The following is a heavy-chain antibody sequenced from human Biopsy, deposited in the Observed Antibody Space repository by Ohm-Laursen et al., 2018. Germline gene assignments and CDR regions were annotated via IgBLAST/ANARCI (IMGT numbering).Heavy chain of an antibody. V-gene: IGHV1-69*01. D-gene: IGHD1-26*01. CDR1: GGTFINYA. CDR3: ARGPHSGSHSCFDY. J-gene: IGHJ4*02. Sequence: SSVKVSCKASGGTFINYAISWVRQAPGQGLEWMGGIIPMFGAANYAQMFQGRVAISADESTSTSYMELSSLTTEDTAIYYCARGPHSGSHSCFDYWGRGTLVTVSS. CDR2: IIPMFGAA.